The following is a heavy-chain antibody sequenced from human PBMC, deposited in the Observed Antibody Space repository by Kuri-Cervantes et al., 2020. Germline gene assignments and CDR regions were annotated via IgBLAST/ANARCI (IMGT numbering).Heavy chain of an antibody. CDR1: GDGFSTYY. J-gene: IGHJ4*02. V-gene: IGHV4-59*12. CDR3: ATIAAAPPFDY. CDR2: IYHSGST. D-gene: IGHD6-13*01. Sequence: SETLSLTCTVSGDGFSTYYWSWIRQSPGKGLEWIGYIYHSGSTNYNPSLKSRVTISVDKSKNQFSLKLSSVTAADTAVYYCATIAAAPPFDYWGQGTLVTVSS.